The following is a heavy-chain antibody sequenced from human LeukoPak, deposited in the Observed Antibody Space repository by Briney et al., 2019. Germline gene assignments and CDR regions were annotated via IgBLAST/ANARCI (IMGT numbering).Heavy chain of an antibody. CDR1: GGTFSSYA. V-gene: IGHV1-69*04. Sequence: SVKVSCKASGGTFSSYAISWVRQAPGQGLEWMGRIIPIFGIANYAQKFQGRVTITADKSTSTAYMELSSQRSEDTAVYYCARDRCRSSSTSCYGGNWFDPWGQGTLVTVSS. D-gene: IGHD2-2*01. CDR2: IIPIFGIA. CDR3: ARDRCRSSSTSCYGGNWFDP. J-gene: IGHJ5*02.